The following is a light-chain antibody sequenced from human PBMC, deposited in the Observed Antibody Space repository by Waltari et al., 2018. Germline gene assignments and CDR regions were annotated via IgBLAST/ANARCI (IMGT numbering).Light chain of an antibody. CDR2: GAS. CDR3: QQYDTWPPLT. CDR1: QSVSNN. Sequence: EIVMTQSPATLSVSPGEGASLSCRASQSVSNNLAWYQQKPGQAPRLLVDGASTRATGIPARVSGSGSGTEFTLTISSLQSEDFALYYCQQYDTWPPLTFGGGTKVEIK. V-gene: IGKV3-15*01. J-gene: IGKJ4*01.